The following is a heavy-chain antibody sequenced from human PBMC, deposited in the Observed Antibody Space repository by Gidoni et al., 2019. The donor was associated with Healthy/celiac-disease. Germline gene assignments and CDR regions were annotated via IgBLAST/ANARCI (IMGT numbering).Heavy chain of an antibody. Sequence: QVQLVESGGGVVQPGRSLSLSCAASGFTFSSYGMHWVRQAPGKGLEWMAVIWYDGSNKYYADSVKGRFTISRDNSKNTLYLQMNSLRAEDTAVYYCARDGVYCSGGSCYSTGFDYWGQGTLVTVSS. J-gene: IGHJ4*02. CDR2: IWYDGSNK. V-gene: IGHV3-33*01. CDR3: ARDGVYCSGGSCYSTGFDY. D-gene: IGHD2-15*01. CDR1: GFTFSSYG.